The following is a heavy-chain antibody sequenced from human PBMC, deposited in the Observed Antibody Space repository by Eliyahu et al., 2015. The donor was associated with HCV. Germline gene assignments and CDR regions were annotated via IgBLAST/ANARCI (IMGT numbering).Heavy chain of an antibody. CDR3: AKPDSGNYCLVH. J-gene: IGHJ4*02. D-gene: IGHD1-26*01. V-gene: IGHV3-23*01. CDR1: GFTFSIYA. Sequence: EVQLLESGGGLVQPGGSLRLSCAASGFTFSIYAMTWVRQAPGKGLEWVSFISGSGDTSNYADSVKGRFTISRDNSKSTLYLQMNSLRAEDTAVYYCAKPDSGNYCLVHWGLGTLVTVSS. CDR2: ISGSGDTS.